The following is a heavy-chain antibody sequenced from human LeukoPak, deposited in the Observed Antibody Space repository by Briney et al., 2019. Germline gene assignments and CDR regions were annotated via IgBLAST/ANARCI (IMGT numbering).Heavy chain of an antibody. CDR3: ASGSSGYPPY. CDR2: IWYDGSNK. CDR1: GFTFSSYG. V-gene: IGHV3-33*01. D-gene: IGHD3-22*01. J-gene: IGHJ4*02. Sequence: GGSLRLSCAASGFTFSSYGMHWVRQAPGKGLEWVAVIWYDGSNKYYADSVKGRFTISRDNPKNTLYLQMNSLRAEDTAVYYCASGSSGYPPYWGQGTRVTVSS.